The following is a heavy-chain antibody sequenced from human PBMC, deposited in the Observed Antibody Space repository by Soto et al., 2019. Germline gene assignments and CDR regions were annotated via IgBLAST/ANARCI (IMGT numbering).Heavy chain of an antibody. J-gene: IGHJ4*02. CDR3: AKRQGTGLAAKNFDF. D-gene: IGHD2-15*01. CDR1: GFSFGTYA. Sequence: GGSLRLSCVASGFSFGTYAMTWVRQVPGKGLEWVSTISGGIGSTFYADSVKGRFSMSRDNSENMLYLQMTNLRAEDTAIYFCAKRQGTGLAAKNFDFWGQGTLVTVSS. V-gene: IGHV3-23*01. CDR2: ISGGIGST.